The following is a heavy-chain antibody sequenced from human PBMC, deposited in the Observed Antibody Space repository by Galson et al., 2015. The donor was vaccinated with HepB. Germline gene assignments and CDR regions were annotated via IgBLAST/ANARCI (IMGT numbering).Heavy chain of an antibody. D-gene: IGHD6-19*01. J-gene: IGHJ5*02. CDR1: GFTFDDYA. V-gene: IGHV3-9*01. CDR3: AKGAPQWLGQNWFDP. Sequence: SLRLSCAVSGFTFDDYAMHWVRQVPGKGLEWVSGISWNSGRIAYADSVKGRFTISRDNAKNSLYLQLRSLRAEDTALYYCAKGAPQWLGQNWFDPWGQGTLVTVSS. CDR2: ISWNSGRI.